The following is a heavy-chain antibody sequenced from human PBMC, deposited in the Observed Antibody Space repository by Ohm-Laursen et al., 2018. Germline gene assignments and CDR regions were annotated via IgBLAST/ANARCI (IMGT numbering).Heavy chain of an antibody. CDR1: GFTFSGYA. V-gene: IGHV3-23*01. J-gene: IGHJ4*02. CDR2: ISVSGDST. D-gene: IGHD1-26*01. Sequence: SLRLSCTAPGFTFSGYAMSWVRQTPGKSLEWVSAISVSGDSTYYADSVKGRFTISRDNSKNTLYLQMNSLRAEDTAVYYCAKSPQTPRGSYPYYFDYWGQGPRSPSPQ. CDR3: AKSPQTPRGSYPYYFDY.